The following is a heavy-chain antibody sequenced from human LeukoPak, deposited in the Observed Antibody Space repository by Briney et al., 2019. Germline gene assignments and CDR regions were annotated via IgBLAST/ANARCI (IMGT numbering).Heavy chain of an antibody. CDR1: GFTVSGNY. V-gene: IGHV3-53*05. CDR3: AREGVGYFFDY. CDR2: IYIGGRT. J-gene: IGHJ4*02. Sequence: GGSLRLSCAASGFTVSGNYVSWVRQAPGKGLEWVSVIYIGGRTYYADSVKGRFTISRDNSKSTLFLQMRGLRPEDTAIYYCAREGVGYFFDYWGQGALVTVSS. D-gene: IGHD5-18*01.